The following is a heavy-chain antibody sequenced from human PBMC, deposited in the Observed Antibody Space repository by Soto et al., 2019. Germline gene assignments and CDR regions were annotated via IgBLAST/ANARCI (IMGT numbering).Heavy chain of an antibody. J-gene: IGHJ4*02. V-gene: IGHV3-23*01. Sequence: GGSLRISCAASGFTFSTFDMTWVRQAPGKELEWVSLIRGVAGSTHYPDSVKGRFTISKDNSNNMLYLEMNSLRADDTAVYFCVKGAWLDYWGKGNMVTVSS. CDR1: GFTFSTFD. CDR3: VKGAWLDY. CDR2: IRGVAGST.